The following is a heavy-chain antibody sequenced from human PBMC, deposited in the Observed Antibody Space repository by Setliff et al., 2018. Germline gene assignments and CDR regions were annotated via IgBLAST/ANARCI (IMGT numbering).Heavy chain of an antibody. V-gene: IGHV4-34*12. CDR2: IMPGRDT. CDR1: GDSLSGYY. Sequence: SETLSLTCAVYGDSLSGYYWSWIRQSPRKGLEWIGEIMPGRDTLYSPSLESRLTITIDTSKSQFSLKLSSVTAADTAVYYCARHATYYYGSGNLPFDSWGQGTPVTVSS. J-gene: IGHJ4*02. CDR3: ARHATYYYGSGNLPFDS. D-gene: IGHD3-10*01.